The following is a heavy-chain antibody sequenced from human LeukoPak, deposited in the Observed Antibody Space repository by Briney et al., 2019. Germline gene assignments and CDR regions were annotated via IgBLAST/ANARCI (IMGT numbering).Heavy chain of an antibody. V-gene: IGHV3-23*01. J-gene: IGHJ3*01. CDR3: ARGWWELHSYAFDL. CDR2: ISGSGGST. D-gene: IGHD1-26*01. CDR1: GFTFSSYG. Sequence: GGTLRLSCAASGFTFSSYGMSWVRQAPGKGLEWVSAISGSGGSTYYADSVKGRFTISRDNSKNTLYLQMNSLRAENTAVYYCARGWWELHSYAFDLWGQGTMVTVSS.